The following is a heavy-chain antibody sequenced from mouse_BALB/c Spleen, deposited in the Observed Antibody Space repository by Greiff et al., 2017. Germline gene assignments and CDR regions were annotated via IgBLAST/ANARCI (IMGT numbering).Heavy chain of an antibody. Sequence: VQLKESGAELVKPGASVKLSCTASGFNIKDTYMHWVKQRPEQGLEWIGRIDPANGNTKYDPKFQGKATITADTSSNTAYLQLSSLTSEDTAVYCGARWGHNWCLFAYGGEGIVVTVAA. V-gene: IGHV14-3*02. CDR2: IDPANGNT. D-gene: IGHD4-1*02. J-gene: IGHJ3*01. CDR1: GFNIKDTY. CDR3: ARWGHNWCLFAY.